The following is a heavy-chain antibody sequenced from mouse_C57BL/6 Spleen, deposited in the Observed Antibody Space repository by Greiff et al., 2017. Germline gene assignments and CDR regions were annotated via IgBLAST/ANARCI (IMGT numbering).Heavy chain of an antibody. V-gene: IGHV1-64*01. CDR1: GYTFTSYW. Sequence: QVQLQQPGAELVKPGASVKLSCKASGYTFTSYWMHWVKQRPGQGLEWIGMIHPNSGSTNYNEKFKSKATLTVDKSSSTAYMQLSSLTSEDSAVYYCARRQPNWDWYFDVGGTGTTVTVSS. D-gene: IGHD4-1*01. J-gene: IGHJ1*03. CDR2: IHPNSGST. CDR3: ARRQPNWDWYFDV.